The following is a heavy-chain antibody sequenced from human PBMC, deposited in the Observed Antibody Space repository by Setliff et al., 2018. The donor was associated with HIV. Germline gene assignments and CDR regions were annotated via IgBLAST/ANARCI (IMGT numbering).Heavy chain of an antibody. V-gene: IGHV3-7*01. CDR3: ARDASLSRVGATTYEYFDL. CDR2: IKQDGSEK. Sequence: GESLKISCAASGFTFSNYEMNWVRQAPGKGLEWVANIKQDGSEKNYMDSVKGRFTISRDNAKNSLYLQMNSLRAEDTAVYYCARDASLSRVGATTYEYFDLWGRGTLVTVSS. J-gene: IGHJ2*01. CDR1: GFTFSNYE. D-gene: IGHD1-26*01.